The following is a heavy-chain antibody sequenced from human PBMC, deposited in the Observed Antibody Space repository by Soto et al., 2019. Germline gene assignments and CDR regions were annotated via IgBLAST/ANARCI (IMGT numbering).Heavy chain of an antibody. Sequence: RDPCGASECTISNYDMDRVRQAPGKGLEWVAYINTRSNTIYYADSVKGRFAISRDNAKNSLYLQMNSLRDEDTAVYYCARDAQWLPDYWGQGILVTVSS. CDR3: ARDAQWLPDY. CDR2: INTRSNTI. V-gene: IGHV3-48*02. J-gene: IGHJ4*02. D-gene: IGHD6-19*01. CDR1: ECTISNYD.